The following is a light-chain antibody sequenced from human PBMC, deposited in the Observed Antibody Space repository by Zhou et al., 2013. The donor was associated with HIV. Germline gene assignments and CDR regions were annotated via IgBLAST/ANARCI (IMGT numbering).Light chain of an antibody. V-gene: IGKV3-20*01. CDR2: GAS. Sequence: EIVLTQSPGTLSLSPGERATLSCRASQRVSNNFLAWYQQKPGQPPRLLMYGASRRATGITDRFSGSGSGTDFTLTISRLEPEDFAVYYCQQYGSSPYTFGQGTKLEIK. CDR1: QRVSNNF. J-gene: IGKJ2*01. CDR3: QQYGSSPYT.